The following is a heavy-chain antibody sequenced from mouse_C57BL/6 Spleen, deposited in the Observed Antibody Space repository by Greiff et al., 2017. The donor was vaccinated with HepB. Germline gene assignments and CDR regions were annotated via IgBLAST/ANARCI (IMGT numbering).Heavy chain of an antibody. CDR1: GYTFTSYW. D-gene: IGHD1-1*01. V-gene: IGHV1-69*01. CDR3: ARKRTVVAPLDY. CDR2: IDPSDSYT. J-gene: IGHJ2*01. Sequence: QVQLQQSGAELVMPGASVKLSCKASGYTFTSYWMHWVKQRPGQGLEWIGEIDPSDSYTNYNQKFKGKSTLTVDKSSSTAYMQLSSLTSEDSAVYYCARKRTVVAPLDYWGQGTTLTVSS.